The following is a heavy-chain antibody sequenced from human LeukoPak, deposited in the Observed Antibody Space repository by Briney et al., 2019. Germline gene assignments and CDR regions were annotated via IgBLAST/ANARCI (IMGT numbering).Heavy chain of an antibody. CDR1: GYSISSGYY. Sequence: PSETLSLTCTVSGYSISSGYYWGWIRQPPGKGPEWIGSFSDSGSTYYNPSFKSRVTISVDTSKNQFSLKLTSVTVADTAVYYCARGRTVIPLYYHYAMDVWGQGTMVTVSS. CDR2: FSDSGST. J-gene: IGHJ6*02. D-gene: IGHD3-16*02. CDR3: ARGRTVIPLYYHYAMDV. V-gene: IGHV4-38-2*02.